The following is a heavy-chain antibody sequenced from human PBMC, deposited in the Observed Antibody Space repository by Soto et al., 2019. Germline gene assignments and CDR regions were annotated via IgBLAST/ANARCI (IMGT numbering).Heavy chain of an antibody. CDR3: AKGGTNDYSPLDF. V-gene: IGHV3-48*02. Sequence: GGSLRLSCAASGFTFSSYSMNWVRQAPGKGLEWVSFISTSSSTRYYADSVKGRFTISRDNAKNSLYLQMNSLRDDDTAVYYCAKGGTNDYSPLDFCGQGTPVTVSS. CDR1: GFTFSSYS. D-gene: IGHD2-8*01. CDR2: ISTSSSTR. J-gene: IGHJ4*02.